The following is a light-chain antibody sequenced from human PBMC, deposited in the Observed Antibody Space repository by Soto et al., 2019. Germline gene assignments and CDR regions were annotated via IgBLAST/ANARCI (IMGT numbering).Light chain of an antibody. J-gene: IGKJ1*01. Sequence: DTVMTQMPLSSTVTIGQPASISCRSSQSLVHSDGNTYLSWLHQRPGQPPRLLIYRASNRFSGVPDRFSGSGAGTDFTLRISRVEAEDVGIYYCMQATHTQFLTFGQGTKVDIK. CDR2: RAS. CDR1: QSLVHSDGNTY. CDR3: MQATHTQFLT. V-gene: IGKV2-24*01.